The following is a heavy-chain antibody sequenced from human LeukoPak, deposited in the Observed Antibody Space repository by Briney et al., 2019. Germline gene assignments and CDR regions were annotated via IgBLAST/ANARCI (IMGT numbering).Heavy chain of an antibody. D-gene: IGHD5-18*01. J-gene: IGHJ6*02. V-gene: IGHV4-39*07. CDR2: IYHSGST. Sequence: SETLSLTCTVSGGSISSSSYYWGWIRQPPGKGLEWIGYIYHSGSTYYNPSLKSRVTISVDRSKNQFSLKLSSVTAADTAVYYCARNTAMVGGYYYGMDVWGQGTTVTVSS. CDR1: GGSISSSSYY. CDR3: ARNTAMVGGYYYGMDV.